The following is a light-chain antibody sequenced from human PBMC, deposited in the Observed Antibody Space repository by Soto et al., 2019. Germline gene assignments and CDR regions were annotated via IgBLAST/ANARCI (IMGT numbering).Light chain of an antibody. CDR2: GAY. V-gene: IGKV3-20*01. CDR1: QSIFNNY. CDR3: QQYGGSPFT. Sequence: EIVLTQSPGTLSLSPRERATLSCRASQSIFNNYLAWYQQKPGQAPRLLVYGAYFSATGIPDRFSGSGSGTDFTLTISRLEPEDFAVYYCQQYGGSPFTFGQGTRLEIK. J-gene: IGKJ2*01.